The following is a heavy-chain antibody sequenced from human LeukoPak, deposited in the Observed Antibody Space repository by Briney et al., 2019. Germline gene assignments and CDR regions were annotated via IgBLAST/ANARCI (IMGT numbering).Heavy chain of an antibody. CDR2: INWNGGST. D-gene: IGHD3-10*01. CDR3: ARDKEEGIPLWFGEKFS. J-gene: IGHJ4*02. V-gene: IGHV3-20*04. CDR1: GFAFDDYG. Sequence: GGSLRLSCAASGFAFDDYGMSWVRQAPGKGLEWVSGINWNGGSTGYADSVKGRFTISRDNAKNSLYLQMNSLRAEDTALYYCARDKEEGIPLWFGEKFSWGQGTLVTVSS.